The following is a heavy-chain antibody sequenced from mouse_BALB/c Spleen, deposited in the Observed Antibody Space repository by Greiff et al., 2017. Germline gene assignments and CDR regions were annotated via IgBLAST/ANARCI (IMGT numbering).Heavy chain of an antibody. Sequence: VKLMESGAELVRPGTSVKVSCKASGYAFTNYLIEWVKQRPGQGLEWIGVINPGSGGTNYNEKFKGKATLTADKSSSTAYMQLSSLTSDDSAVYFCARGTIYYGYSWFAYWGQGTLVTVSA. D-gene: IGHD2-2*01. CDR2: INPGSGGT. CDR1: GYAFTNYL. V-gene: IGHV1-54*01. J-gene: IGHJ3*01. CDR3: ARGTIYYGYSWFAY.